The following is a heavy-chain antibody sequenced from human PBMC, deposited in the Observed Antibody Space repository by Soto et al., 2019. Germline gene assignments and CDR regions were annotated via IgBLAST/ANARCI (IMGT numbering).Heavy chain of an antibody. CDR1: GGSISRYY. CDR2: AYYSGDT. Sequence: PSETLSLTCSVSGGSISRYYWSWLRQPPGKGLEWIGYAYYSGDTGYNPSLQSRVTMAVDTSKNQVSLKLTSVTAADTAVYYCARDRSTYGGGGTGEVKENWFDPWGQGALVTVS. V-gene: IGHV4-59*01. J-gene: IGHJ5*02. D-gene: IGHD2-8*01. CDR3: ARDRSTYGGGGTGEVKENWFDP.